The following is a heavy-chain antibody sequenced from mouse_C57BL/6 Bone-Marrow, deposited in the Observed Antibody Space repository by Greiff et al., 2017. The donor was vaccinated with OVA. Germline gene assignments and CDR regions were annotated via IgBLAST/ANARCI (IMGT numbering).Heavy chain of an antibody. V-gene: IGHV1-26*01. CDR2: INPNNGGT. Sequence: EVQLQQSGPELVKPGASVKISCKASGYTFTDYYMNWVTQSHGKSLEWIGDINPNNGGTSYNQKFKGKATLTVDKSSSTAYMELRSLTSEDSAVYYCVYGNYVAWFAYWGQGTLVTVSA. CDR3: VYGNYVAWFAY. CDR1: GYTFTDYY. J-gene: IGHJ3*01. D-gene: IGHD2-1*01.